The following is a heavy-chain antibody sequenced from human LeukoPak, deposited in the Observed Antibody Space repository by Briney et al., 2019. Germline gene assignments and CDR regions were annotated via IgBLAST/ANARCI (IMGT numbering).Heavy chain of an antibody. Sequence: GASVKVSCKASGYTFTSYYMHWVRQAPGQGLEWMGIINPSGGSTSYAQKFQGRVTMTRDTSTSTVYMELSSLRSEDTAVYYCARDYPPAIVVVPAATPYNWFDPWGQGTLVTVSS. CDR2: INPSGGST. D-gene: IGHD2-2*01. J-gene: IGHJ5*02. CDR3: ARDYPPAIVVVPAATPYNWFDP. V-gene: IGHV1-46*01. CDR1: GYTFTSYY.